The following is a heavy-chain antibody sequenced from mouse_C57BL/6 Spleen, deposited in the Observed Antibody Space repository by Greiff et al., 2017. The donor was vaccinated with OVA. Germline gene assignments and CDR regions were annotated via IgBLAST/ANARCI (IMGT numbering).Heavy chain of an antibody. J-gene: IGHJ2*01. CDR3: ARSHYYYSSNYFDY. CDR1: GYTFTDYN. Sequence: EVQLQQSGPELVKPGASVKIPCKASGYTFTDYNMDWVKQSHGQSLEWIGDINPNNGCTIYNQKFKGKATLTVDKSSSTAYMELRSLTSEDTAVYYCARSHYYYSSNYFDYWGQGTTLTVSS. V-gene: IGHV1-18*01. D-gene: IGHD1-1*01. CDR2: INPNNGCT.